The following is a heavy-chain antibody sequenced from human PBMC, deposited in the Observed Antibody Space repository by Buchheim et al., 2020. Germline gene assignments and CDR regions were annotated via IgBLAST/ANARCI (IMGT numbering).Heavy chain of an antibody. D-gene: IGHD1-14*01. CDR2: VSYDGRNT. V-gene: IGHV3-30*18. J-gene: IGHJ6*02. CDR1: GFIFSSHA. CDR3: AKDARGSGTYFYYGVDV. Sequence: QVQLVESGGGVVQPGRSLRLSCAASGFIFSSHAFFWVRQAPVKGLEWVATVSYDGRNTYYADSVTGRFTISRDNPKNTVSLQMSSLRTDDTAVFYCAKDARGSGTYFYYGVDVWGQGTT.